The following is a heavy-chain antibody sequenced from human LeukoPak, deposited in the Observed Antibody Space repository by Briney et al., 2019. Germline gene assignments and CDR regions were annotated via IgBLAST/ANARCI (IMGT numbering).Heavy chain of an antibody. CDR2: INPSDGVI. J-gene: IGHJ4*02. Sequence: ASVKVPCKASGYTFTRYYMHWVRQAPGQGLEWMGIINPSDGVIDYAQKFQDRVTMPRDTSTSTVYMELSSLRSEDTAVYYCARRGSGSYVLDYWGQGTLVTVSS. V-gene: IGHV1-46*01. CDR3: ARRGSGSYVLDY. D-gene: IGHD3-10*01. CDR1: GYTFTRYY.